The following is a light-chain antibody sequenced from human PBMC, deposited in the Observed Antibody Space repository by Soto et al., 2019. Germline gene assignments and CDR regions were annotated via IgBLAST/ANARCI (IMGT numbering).Light chain of an antibody. CDR1: SSDVGTFNY. CDR2: DVS. J-gene: IGLJ1*01. Sequence: QSVLTQPASVSGSPGQSITISCTGTSSDVGTFNYLSWYQKHPGKAPKLMIYDVSNRPSGVSHRSSGSKSGSTAALTISGLQAEYEADYYCSSFTSINTYVFGTGTKLTVL. CDR3: SSFTSINTYV. V-gene: IGLV2-14*01.